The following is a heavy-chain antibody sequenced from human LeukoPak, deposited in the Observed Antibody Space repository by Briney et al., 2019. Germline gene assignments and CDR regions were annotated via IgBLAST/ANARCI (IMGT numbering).Heavy chain of an antibody. J-gene: IGHJ6*02. Sequence: GGSLRLSCAASGFTFSDYYMDWVRQSSGKGLEWVSVIYGGGDTNYADSVKGRFTISRDNAKNSLYLQMNSLRAEDTAVYYCARDRAITMIVVVKQHAPYYGMDVWGQGTTVTVSS. CDR2: IYGGGDT. V-gene: IGHV3-69-1*01. CDR3: ARDRAITMIVVVKQHAPYYGMDV. CDR1: GFTFSDYY. D-gene: IGHD3-22*01.